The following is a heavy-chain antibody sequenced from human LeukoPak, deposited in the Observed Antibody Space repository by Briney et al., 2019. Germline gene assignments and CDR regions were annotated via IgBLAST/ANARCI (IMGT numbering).Heavy chain of an antibody. CDR2: ISAYNGNT. D-gene: IGHD3-10*01. J-gene: IGHJ3*02. Sequence: ASVKVSCKASGYTFTSYGISWVRQAPGQGLEWMGWISAYNGNTNYAQKLQGRVTMTTDTSTSTAYMELRSLRSDDTAVYYCAREGGLDYYGSGSYLFAFDIWGQGTMVTVSS. V-gene: IGHV1-18*01. CDR3: AREGGLDYYGSGSYLFAFDI. CDR1: GYTFTSYG.